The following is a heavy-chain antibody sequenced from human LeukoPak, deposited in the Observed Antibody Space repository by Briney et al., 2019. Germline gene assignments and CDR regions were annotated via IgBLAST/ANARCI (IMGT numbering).Heavy chain of an antibody. D-gene: IGHD3-16*01. J-gene: IGHJ4*02. CDR2: IHYTGST. V-gene: IGHV4-30-4*01. Sequence: SETLSLTCTVSGGSISSGDHYWSWIRQPPGKGLEWIEYIHYTGSTYYNPSLKSRVTISVDTSKNQFSLKLSSVTAADTAVYYCAREIGGYFDYWGQGTLVTVSS. CDR1: GGSISSGDHY. CDR3: AREIGGYFDY.